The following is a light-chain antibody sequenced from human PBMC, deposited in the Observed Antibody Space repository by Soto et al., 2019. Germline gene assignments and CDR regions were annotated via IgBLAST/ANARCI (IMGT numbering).Light chain of an antibody. Sequence: EVVLTQSPGTLSLSPGERATLSCRASQSVSNNYLAWYQQKPGQSPKLLIFGSSDRATSIPDRFSGCGSGKDFTLNISRLEPEDFAVYYCQQYRSSPPYTFGQGTKLEIK. CDR2: GSS. CDR3: QQYRSSPPYT. J-gene: IGKJ2*01. CDR1: QSVSNNY. V-gene: IGKV3-20*01.